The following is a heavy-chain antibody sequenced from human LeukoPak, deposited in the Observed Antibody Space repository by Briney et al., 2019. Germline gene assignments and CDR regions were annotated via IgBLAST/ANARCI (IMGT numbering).Heavy chain of an antibody. CDR3: ATGGLTTFGVGEH. V-gene: IGHV1-2*02. CDR1: GNSFTDYY. Sequence: ASVKVSCKSPGNSFTDYYIHWMRQAPGQGLEWMGCINANSGGTKHAQNFQGRVTMTRDTSIATAYMELSGLRSDDTAIYYCATGGLTTFGVGEHWGQGALITVSS. D-gene: IGHD3-3*01. CDR2: INANSGGT. J-gene: IGHJ1*01.